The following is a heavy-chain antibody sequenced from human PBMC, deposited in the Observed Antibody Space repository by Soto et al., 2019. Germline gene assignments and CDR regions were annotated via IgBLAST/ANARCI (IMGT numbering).Heavy chain of an antibody. CDR2: INPNSGDT. CDR3: ARDRGRKQWLSDGMDV. Sequence: ASVKVSCKASGYTFTYYHVHWVRQAPGQGLEWMGIINPNSGDTTYAQKFQGRVTMTRDTSTSTAYMELRSLRSDDTAVYYCARDRGRKQWLSDGMDVWGQGTTVTVSS. D-gene: IGHD6-19*01. CDR1: GYTFTYYH. J-gene: IGHJ6*02. V-gene: IGHV1-46*01.